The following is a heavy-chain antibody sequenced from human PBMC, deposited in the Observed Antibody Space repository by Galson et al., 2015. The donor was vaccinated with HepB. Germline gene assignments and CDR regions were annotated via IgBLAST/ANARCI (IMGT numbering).Heavy chain of an antibody. V-gene: IGHV1-24*01. CDR3: ASLSATSGAYMFPGGRDGFNI. J-gene: IGHJ3*01. D-gene: IGHD5-24*01. CDR1: GNTLTELP. Sequence: SVKVSCKVPGNTLTELPMQWVRQAPGKGLEWMGGFDPEDGETVYAQKFQGRLTMTEDTSTDTAYMELSSLRSEDTAVYYCASLSATSGAYMFPGGRDGFNIWGQGTMVTVSS. CDR2: FDPEDGET.